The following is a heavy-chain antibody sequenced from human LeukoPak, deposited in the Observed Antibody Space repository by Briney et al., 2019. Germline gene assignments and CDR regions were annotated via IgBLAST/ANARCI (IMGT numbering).Heavy chain of an antibody. Sequence: GESLKISCKGSGSSFTSYWIGWVRQLPGKGLEWMGIIYPGDSDTRYSPSFQGQVTISADKSISTAYLQWSSLKASDTAMYYCATTTNIVVVPAAPRGHDAFDIWGQGTMVTVSS. J-gene: IGHJ3*02. CDR1: GSSFTSYW. D-gene: IGHD2-2*01. CDR2: IYPGDSDT. CDR3: ATTTNIVVVPAAPRGHDAFDI. V-gene: IGHV5-51*01.